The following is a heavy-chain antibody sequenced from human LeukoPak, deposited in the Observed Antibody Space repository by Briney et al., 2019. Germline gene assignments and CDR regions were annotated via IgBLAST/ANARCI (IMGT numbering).Heavy chain of an antibody. V-gene: IGHV3-74*01. J-gene: IGHJ4*02. D-gene: IGHD1-26*01. CDR3: VRDLGGRSGH. Sequence: GGSLRLSCAASGFIFSSNWMHWVRQAPGKGLVWVSRINEDGSTTNHADSVKGRFTISRDNAKNTLYMQMNSLRAEDTAVYYCVRDLGGRSGHWGQGTLVTVSS. CDR2: INEDGSTT. CDR1: GFIFSSNW.